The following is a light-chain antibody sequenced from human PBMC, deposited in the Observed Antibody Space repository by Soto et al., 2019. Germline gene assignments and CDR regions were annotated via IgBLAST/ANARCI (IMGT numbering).Light chain of an antibody. V-gene: IGLV4-69*01. Sequence: QAVVTQSPSASASLGASVKLTCTLSSGHSNYAIAWHQQQSEKGPRYLMKLNGDGSHSKGDGIPDRFSGSSSGAERYLTISRLQSEDEADYYCQTWGSGIVVFGGGTKLTVL. CDR1: SGHSNYA. J-gene: IGLJ2*01. CDR2: LNGDGSH. CDR3: QTWGSGIVV.